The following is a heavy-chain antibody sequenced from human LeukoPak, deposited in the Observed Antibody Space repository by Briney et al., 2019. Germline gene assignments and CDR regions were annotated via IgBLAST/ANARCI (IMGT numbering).Heavy chain of an antibody. CDR2: IYPGDSDT. Sequence: KIGESLKISCKGSGYSFTSYWIGWVRQMPGKGLEWMGIIYPGDSDTRYSPSFQGQVTISADKSISTAYLQWSSLKASDTAMYYCARAPCSTRCSRPFDPWGQGTLVTVSS. V-gene: IGHV5-51*01. D-gene: IGHD2-2*01. CDR3: ARAPCSTRCSRPFDP. J-gene: IGHJ5*02. CDR1: GYSFTSYW.